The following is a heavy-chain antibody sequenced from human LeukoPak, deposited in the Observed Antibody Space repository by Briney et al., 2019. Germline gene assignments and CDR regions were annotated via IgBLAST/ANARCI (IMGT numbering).Heavy chain of an antibody. V-gene: IGHV3-23*01. D-gene: IGHD2-2*01. CDR1: GFTFSSYA. Sequence: GGSLRLSCAASGFTFSSYAMSWVRQAPGKGLEWVSAISGSGGSTYYADSVKGRFTISRDNPKNTLYLQMNSLRAEDTAVYYCAKDGRIVVVPAAMRGGSFDYWGQGTLVTASS. J-gene: IGHJ4*02. CDR2: ISGSGGST. CDR3: AKDGRIVVVPAAMRGGSFDY.